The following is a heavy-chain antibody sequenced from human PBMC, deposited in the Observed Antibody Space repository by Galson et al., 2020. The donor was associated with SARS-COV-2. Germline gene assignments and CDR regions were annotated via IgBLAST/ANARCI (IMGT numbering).Heavy chain of an antibody. D-gene: IGHD4-17*01. Sequence: GGSLRLSCAASGFTFSDYYMSWIRQAPGKGLEWVSYISSSSSYTNYADSVKGRFTISRDNAKNSLYLQMNSLRAEDTAVYYCARGGGKTTVTRLDWGQGTLVTVSS. V-gene: IGHV3-11*06. CDR1: GFTFSDYY. CDR3: ARGGGKTTVTRLD. J-gene: IGHJ4*02. CDR2: ISSSSSYT.